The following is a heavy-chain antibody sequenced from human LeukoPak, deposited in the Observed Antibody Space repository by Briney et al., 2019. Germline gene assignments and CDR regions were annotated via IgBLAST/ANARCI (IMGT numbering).Heavy chain of an antibody. CDR3: AKDPTDFDSSGQTYFDY. V-gene: IGHV3-23*01. D-gene: IGHD3-22*01. J-gene: IGHJ4*02. CDR2: ISATGGTT. Sequence: GGSLRLSCAASGFTFSSYGMSWVRQAPGKRLEWVSAISATGGTTYYADSVKGRFTISRDNSKNTLVLQLNSLRAEDTAVYYCAKDPTDFDSSGQTYFDYWGQGTLVTVSS. CDR1: GFTFSSYG.